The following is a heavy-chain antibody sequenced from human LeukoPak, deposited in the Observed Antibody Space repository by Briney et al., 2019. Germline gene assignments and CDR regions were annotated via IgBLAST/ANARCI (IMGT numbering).Heavy chain of an antibody. CDR1: GFTFDEYG. CDR2: IDYNGGRT. Sequence: PGGSLRPSCAASGFTFDEYGMSWVRQAPGKGLEWVSGIDYNGGRTGYADSVKGRFTISRDNAKNSLYLQMNSLGAEDTALYYCARAGYTSGWHSNFYYGMDVWGQGTTVTVSS. J-gene: IGHJ6*02. D-gene: IGHD6-19*01. V-gene: IGHV3-20*04. CDR3: ARAGYTSGWHSNFYYGMDV.